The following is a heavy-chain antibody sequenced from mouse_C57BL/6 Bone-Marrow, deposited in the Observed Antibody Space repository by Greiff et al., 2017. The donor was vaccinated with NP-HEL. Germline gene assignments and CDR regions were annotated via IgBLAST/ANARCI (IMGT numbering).Heavy chain of an antibody. J-gene: IGHJ3*01. V-gene: IGHV1-69*01. D-gene: IGHD4-1*01. CDR1: GYTFTSYW. CDR2: IDPSDSYT. CDR3: ARGGGWDRFAY. Sequence: QVQLQQPGAELVMPGASVKLSCKASGYTFTSYWMHWVKQRPGQGLEWIGEIDPSDSYTNYNQKFKGKSTLTVDKSSSTAYMQLSSLTSEDSAVYYCARGGGWDRFAYWGQGTLVTVSA.